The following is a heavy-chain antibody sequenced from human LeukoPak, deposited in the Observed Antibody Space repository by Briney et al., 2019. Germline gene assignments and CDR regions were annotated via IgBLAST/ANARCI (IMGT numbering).Heavy chain of an antibody. CDR2: IYYSGST. V-gene: IGHV4-31*03. J-gene: IGHJ4*02. CDR1: GGSISSGGYY. CDR3: ARDAVEYSDY. Sequence: SQALSLTCTVSGGSISSGGYYWSWIRQHPGKGLEWIGYIYYSGSTYYNPSLKSRVTISVDTSKNQFSLKLSSVTAADTAVYYCARDAVEYSDYWGQGTLVTVSS.